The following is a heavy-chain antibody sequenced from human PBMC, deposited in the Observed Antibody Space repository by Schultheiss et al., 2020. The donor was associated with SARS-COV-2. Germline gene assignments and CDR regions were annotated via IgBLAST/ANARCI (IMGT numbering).Heavy chain of an antibody. Sequence: GSLRLSCAVYGGSFSGYYWSWIRQPPGKGLEWIGEINHSGSTNYNPSLKSRVTISVDTSKNQFSLNLNSVTAADTAVYYCARRRNLLATPMVFDSWGQGLLVTVSS. D-gene: IGHD5-12*01. V-gene: IGHV4-34*01. CDR1: GGSFSGYY. CDR2: INHSGST. J-gene: IGHJ4*02. CDR3: ARRRNLLATPMVFDS.